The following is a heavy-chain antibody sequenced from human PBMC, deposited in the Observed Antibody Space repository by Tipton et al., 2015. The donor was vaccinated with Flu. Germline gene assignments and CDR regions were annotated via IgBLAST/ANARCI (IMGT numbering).Heavy chain of an antibody. V-gene: IGHV1-18*01. J-gene: IGHJ4*02. CDR3: ARREEGYYYGSGYY. CDR2: ISAYNGNT. CDR1: GYTFTSYG. D-gene: IGHD3-10*01. Sequence: QLVQSGAEVKKPGASVKVSCKASGYTFTSYGISWVRQAPGQGLEWMGWISAYNGNTNYAQKLQGRDTMATDTSTSTAYMELRSLRSDDTAVYYCARREEGYYYGSGYYWGQGTLVTVSS.